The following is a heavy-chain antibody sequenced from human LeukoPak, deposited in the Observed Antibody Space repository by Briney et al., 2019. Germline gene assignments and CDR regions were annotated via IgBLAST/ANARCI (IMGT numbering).Heavy chain of an antibody. D-gene: IGHD1-26*01. V-gene: IGHV4-30-2*01. CDR3: ARLIRATNGMDV. CDR1: GGSISSGGYS. J-gene: IGHJ6*02. CDR2: IYHSGSP. Sequence: SETLSLTCAVSGGSISSGGYSWSWIRQPPGKGLEWIGYIYHSGSPFYNPSLKNRVTISVDRSKNQFSLKLSSVTAADTAVYYCARLIRATNGMDVWGQGTTVTVSS.